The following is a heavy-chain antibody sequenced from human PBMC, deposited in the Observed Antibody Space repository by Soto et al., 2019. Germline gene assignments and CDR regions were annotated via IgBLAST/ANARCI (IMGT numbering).Heavy chain of an antibody. J-gene: IGHJ6*02. Sequence: VQLVESGGGVVQPGRSLRLSCAASGFTFSSYGMHWVRQAPGKGLEWVAVISYDGSNKYYADSVKGRFTISRDNSKNTLYLQMNSLRAEDTAVYYCAKDPAVAGRFLYYYYGMDVWGQGTTVTVSS. CDR2: ISYDGSNK. V-gene: IGHV3-30*18. D-gene: IGHD6-19*01. CDR1: GFTFSSYG. CDR3: AKDPAVAGRFLYYYYGMDV.